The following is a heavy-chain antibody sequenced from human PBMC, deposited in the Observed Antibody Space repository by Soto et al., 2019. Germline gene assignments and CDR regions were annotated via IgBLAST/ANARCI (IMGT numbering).Heavy chain of an antibody. V-gene: IGHV1-18*04. Sequence: QVQLVQSGGEVKKPGASVRVSCKASGYTFTSSDITWVRQAPGQGLEWMGWISAYNGNTNYAQKLQGRVNMTTDTSTNTAYMELSNLISDDTAVYFSARVRSPGHPHYNWFDPWGQGTLVTVSS. CDR1: GYTFTSSD. J-gene: IGHJ5*02. CDR2: ISAYNGNT. CDR3: ARVRSPGHPHYNWFDP.